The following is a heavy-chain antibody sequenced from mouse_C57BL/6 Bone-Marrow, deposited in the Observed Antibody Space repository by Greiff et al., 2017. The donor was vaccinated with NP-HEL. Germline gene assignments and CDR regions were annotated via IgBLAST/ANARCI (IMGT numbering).Heavy chain of an antibody. Sequence: VQLQQSGAELVRPGTSVKVSCTASGYAFTNYLIAWVKQRPGQGLEWIGVISPGGGGTNYHEKFKGRATLTADNASSTAYMQLSSLTSEDSAVYFCARGGIYYDYAWFAYWGQGTLVTVSA. CDR2: ISPGGGGT. D-gene: IGHD2-4*01. CDR3: ARGGIYYDYAWFAY. CDR1: GYAFTNYL. J-gene: IGHJ3*01. V-gene: IGHV1-54*01.